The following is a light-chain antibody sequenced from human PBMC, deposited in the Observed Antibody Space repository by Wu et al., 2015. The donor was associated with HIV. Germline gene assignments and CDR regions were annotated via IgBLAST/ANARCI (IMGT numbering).Light chain of an antibody. CDR1: QSVVTN. Sequence: EIVMTQSPATLSVSPGERVTLFCRASQSVVTNLAWYQQKPGQAPRLLISGASTRVPGIPARFSGSGSGTEFSLTISSLQSEDCAVYYCQQYKNWPPLTFGGGTKVEL. CDR3: QQYKNWPPLT. J-gene: IGKJ4*01. V-gene: IGKV3-15*01. CDR2: GAS.